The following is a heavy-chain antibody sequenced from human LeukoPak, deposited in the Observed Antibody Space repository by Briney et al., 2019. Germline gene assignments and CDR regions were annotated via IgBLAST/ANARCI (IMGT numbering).Heavy chain of an antibody. CDR1: GYTLTELS. Sequence: GASVKVSCKVSGYTLTELSMHWVRQAPGRGLEWMGGFDPEDGDTIYAQKFQGRVTMTEDTSTDTAYMELRSLRSDDTAVYYCATVRGSGSSNWFDPWGQGTLVTVSS. J-gene: IGHJ5*02. V-gene: IGHV1-24*01. CDR3: ATVRGSGSSNWFDP. CDR2: FDPEDGDT. D-gene: IGHD3-10*01.